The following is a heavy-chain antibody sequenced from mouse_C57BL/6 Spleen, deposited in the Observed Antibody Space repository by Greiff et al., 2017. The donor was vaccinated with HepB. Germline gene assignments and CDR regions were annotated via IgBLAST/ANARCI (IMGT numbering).Heavy chain of an antibody. CDR2: ISYDGSN. CDR3: ARGRDYSAMDY. V-gene: IGHV3-6*01. Sequence: EVQLVESGPGLVKPSQSLSLTCSVTGYSITSGYYWNWIRQFPGNKLEWMGYISYDGSNNYNPSLKNRISITRDTSKNQFFLKLNSVTTEDTATYYCARGRDYSAMDYWGQGTSVTVSS. J-gene: IGHJ4*01. CDR1: GYSITSGYY.